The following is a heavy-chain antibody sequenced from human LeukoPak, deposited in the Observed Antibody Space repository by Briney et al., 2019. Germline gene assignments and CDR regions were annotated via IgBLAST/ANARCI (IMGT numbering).Heavy chain of an antibody. Sequence: SETLSLTCAVSGGSVSTGNFYWAWIRQPPGRGLEWIAGIYYSGSATYNPSLRSRVTISVDRSKNEFSLNLTSVTAADTAVYYCARQGSNSWKLFDYWGQGPLVTVSS. CDR2: IYYSGSA. J-gene: IGHJ4*02. V-gene: IGHV4-39*07. CDR3: ARQGSNSWKLFDY. CDR1: GGSVSTGNFY. D-gene: IGHD6-13*01.